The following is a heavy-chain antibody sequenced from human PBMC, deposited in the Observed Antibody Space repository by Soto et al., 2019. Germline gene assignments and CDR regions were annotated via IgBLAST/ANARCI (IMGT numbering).Heavy chain of an antibody. Sequence: EVQLVESGGGLVQPGGSLRLSCAASGFTFSSYSMNWVRQAPGKGLEWLSYISSSSSAIYYAGSVKGRFTVSRDSAKNSLYLQMNSLRAEDTAVYYCARGLYGSESHAFDIWGQGTMVTVSS. CDR1: GFTFSSYS. D-gene: IGHD3-10*01. J-gene: IGHJ3*02. CDR3: ARGLYGSESHAFDI. CDR2: ISSSSSAI. V-gene: IGHV3-48*01.